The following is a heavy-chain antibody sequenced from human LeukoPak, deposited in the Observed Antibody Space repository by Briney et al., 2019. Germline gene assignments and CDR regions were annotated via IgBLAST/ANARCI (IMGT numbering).Heavy chain of an antibody. CDR1: GGTFSSYA. D-gene: IGHD7-27*01. J-gene: IGHJ4*03. Sequence: SVKVSCKASGGTFSSYAISWVRQAPGQGLEWMGGIIPIFGTANYAQKFQGRVTITADESTSTAYMELGSLRSEDTAVYYCASVVTGERNSYFDYWGQGTLVTVSS. CDR3: ASVVTGERNSYFDY. CDR2: IIPIFGTA. V-gene: IGHV1-69*01.